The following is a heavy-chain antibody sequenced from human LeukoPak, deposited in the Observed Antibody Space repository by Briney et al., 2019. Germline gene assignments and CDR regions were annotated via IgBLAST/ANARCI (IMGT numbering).Heavy chain of an antibody. V-gene: IGHV1-24*01. Sequence: ASVKVSCKVSGYTLTELSMHWVRQAPGKGLEWMGGFDPEDGETIYAQKFQGRVTMTEDTSTDTAYMELSSLRSEDTAVYYCATRWSGDYYDSSGYSPHFDYWGQGTLVTVSS. CDR1: GYTLTELS. D-gene: IGHD3-22*01. CDR3: ATRWSGDYYDSSGYSPHFDY. J-gene: IGHJ4*02. CDR2: FDPEDGET.